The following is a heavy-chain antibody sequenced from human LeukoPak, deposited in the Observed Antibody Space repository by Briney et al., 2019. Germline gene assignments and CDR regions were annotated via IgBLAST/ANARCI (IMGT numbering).Heavy chain of an antibody. J-gene: IGHJ4*02. CDR1: GSSISGYY. V-gene: IGHV4-59*01. D-gene: IGHD3-22*01. CDR2: VYDSGNT. CDR3: ARGDSHLHSSGYYYY. Sequence: PSETLSLTCNVSGSSISGYYWSWIRQPPGKGLEWIGYVYDSGNTNYNPSLRSRVTISLDTSKDQFSLKLGSVTAADTAVYYCARGDSHLHSSGYYYYWGQGTLVTASS.